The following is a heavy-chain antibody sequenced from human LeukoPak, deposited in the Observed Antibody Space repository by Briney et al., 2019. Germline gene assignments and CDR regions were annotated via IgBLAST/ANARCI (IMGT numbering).Heavy chain of an antibody. CDR1: GFTFSSYS. J-gene: IGHJ4*02. Sequence: GGSLRLSCAASGFTFSSYSMNWVRQAPGKGLEWVSSISSSSSYIYYADSVKGRFTISRDNAKNSLYLQMNSLRAEDTAVYYCAGLTQYYDILTGYAPFDYWGQGTLVTVSP. CDR2: ISSSSSYI. D-gene: IGHD3-9*01. CDR3: AGLTQYYDILTGYAPFDY. V-gene: IGHV3-21*01.